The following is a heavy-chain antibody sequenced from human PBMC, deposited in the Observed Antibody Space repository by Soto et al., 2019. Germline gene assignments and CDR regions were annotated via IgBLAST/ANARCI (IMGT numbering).Heavy chain of an antibody. CDR2: IYYSGRT. CDR3: ARGGRRSPGRDV. J-gene: IGHJ6*01. CDR1: GGSISSGGYY. V-gene: IGHV4-31*03. Sequence: QVQLQESGPGLVKPSQTLSLTCTVSGGSISSGGYYWSWIRQHPGKGLEWIGYIYYSGRTYYNPSLKSRVTISVDTSKTQSSLTLSSVTPAGTAVYYCARGGRRSPGRDVWGQGTTVSVSS.